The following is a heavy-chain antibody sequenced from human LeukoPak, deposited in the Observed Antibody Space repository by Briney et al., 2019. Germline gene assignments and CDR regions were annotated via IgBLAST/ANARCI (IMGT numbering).Heavy chain of an antibody. V-gene: IGHV4-34*01. D-gene: IGHD6-13*01. J-gene: IGHJ4*02. CDR2: INHSGST. CDR3: ARDKNRIAAAGTPFDY. CDR1: GGSFSGYY. Sequence: SETLSLTCAVYGGSFSGYYWSWIRQPPGKGLEWIGEINHSGSTNYNPSLKSRVTISVDTSKNQFSLKLSSVTAADTAVYYCARDKNRIAAAGTPFDYWGQGTLVTVSS.